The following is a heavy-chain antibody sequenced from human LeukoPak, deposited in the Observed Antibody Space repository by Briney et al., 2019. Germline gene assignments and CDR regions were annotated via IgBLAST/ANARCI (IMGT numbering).Heavy chain of an antibody. J-gene: IGHJ6*03. CDR1: GFTVGSNY. Sequence: PGGSLRLSCVASGFTVGSNYMSWVRQAPGKGLEWVSVIYSGGRTYYADSVKGRFTIARDNSKNTLYLQMNSVRAEDTAVYYCASGSGSYRTPYYYMDVWGTGTTVTVSS. V-gene: IGHV3-53*01. CDR2: IYSGGRT. CDR3: ASGSGSYRTPYYYMDV. D-gene: IGHD3-10*01.